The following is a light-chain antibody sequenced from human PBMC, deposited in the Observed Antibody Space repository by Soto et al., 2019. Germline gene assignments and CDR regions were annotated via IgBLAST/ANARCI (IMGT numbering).Light chain of an antibody. V-gene: IGKV1-5*01. Sequence: DIQMTQSPSTLSASVGDRVTITCRASQSISTYLAWYQQKPGKAPKLLIYDVSSLESGVPSRFSGSGSGTEFTLTISSLQPDDFAAYYCQQYNNYSADSFGQGTKVDIK. CDR2: DVS. CDR3: QQYNNYSADS. CDR1: QSISTY. J-gene: IGKJ2*03.